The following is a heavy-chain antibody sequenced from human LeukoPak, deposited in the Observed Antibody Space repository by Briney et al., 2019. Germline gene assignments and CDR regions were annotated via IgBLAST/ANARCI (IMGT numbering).Heavy chain of an antibody. CDR2: IWYDGSNE. CDR1: GHMFSSHG. CDR3: ATDTGITPSGISGFFAF. D-gene: IGHD6-13*01. J-gene: IGHJ4*02. Sequence: GGSLRLTCAASSGHMFSSHGMHLVRQAPGKGLEWVAVIWYDGSNEYYADSVKGRFTISRDNSKDSLYLQMNSLRTEDTALYYCATDTGITPSGISGFFAFWGQGTLVTVSS. V-gene: IGHV3-33*03.